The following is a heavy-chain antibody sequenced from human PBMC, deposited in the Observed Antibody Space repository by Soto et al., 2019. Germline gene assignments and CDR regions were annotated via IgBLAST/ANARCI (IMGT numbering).Heavy chain of an antibody. CDR2: ISGSGGRS. Sequence: EVQLLDSGRGLVQPGGSLRLSCAASGFTFSNYAMTWVRQGPGKGLEWVSGISGSGGRSYYADSVKGRFTISRDNSKSTLYLQMNRLRAEDTAVYYCAKAYFVWSSEQPYYFDYWGQGTLVTVSS. CDR1: GFTFSNYA. D-gene: IGHD3-16*01. CDR3: AKAYFVWSSEQPYYFDY. V-gene: IGHV3-23*01. J-gene: IGHJ4*02.